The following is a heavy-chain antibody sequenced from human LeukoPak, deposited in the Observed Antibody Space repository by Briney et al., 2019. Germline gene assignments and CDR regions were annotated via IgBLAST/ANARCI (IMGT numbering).Heavy chain of an antibody. CDR1: GFTFSSYA. CDR3: AKDTFGGSCAY. V-gene: IGHV3-23*01. J-gene: IGHJ4*02. D-gene: IGHD2-15*01. Sequence: GGSQRLSCAASGFTFSSYAMSWVRQAPGKGLEWVSAISGSGGSTYYADSVKGRFTISRDNSKNTLYLQMNSLRAEDTAVYYCAKDTFGGSCAYRGQGTLVTVSS. CDR2: ISGSGGST.